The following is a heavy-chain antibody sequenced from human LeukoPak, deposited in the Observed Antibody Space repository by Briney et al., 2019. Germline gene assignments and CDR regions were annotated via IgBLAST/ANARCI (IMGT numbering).Heavy chain of an antibody. D-gene: IGHD5-24*01. Sequence: SQTLSLTCTVSGGSSSTYHWSWFRQPPGKGLEWVGHIHNSGRTNYNPSLKSRLTISSDTSKNQFSLMLTSVTAADMAVYFCASGSGWLTPDWGRGILVTVSS. CDR3: ASGSGWLTPD. V-gene: IGHV4-4*09. J-gene: IGHJ4*02. CDR1: GGSSSTYH. CDR2: IHNSGRT.